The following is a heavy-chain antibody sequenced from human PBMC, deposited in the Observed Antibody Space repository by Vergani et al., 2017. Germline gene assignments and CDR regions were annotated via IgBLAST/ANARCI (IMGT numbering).Heavy chain of an antibody. CDR3: ARVGCSGGSCYPNWYFDL. CDR2: SSSSSSYI. J-gene: IGHJ2*01. D-gene: IGHD2-15*01. Sequence: EVQLLESGGGLVKAGGSLRLSCAASGITFSSYSMNWGRKAPGKGLEWVPSSSSSSSYIYYADSVKGRFTISRDNAKHSLYLQMNSLRAEDTAVFYCARVGCSGGSCYPNWYFDLWGRGTLVTVSS. CDR1: GITFSSYS. V-gene: IGHV3-21*01.